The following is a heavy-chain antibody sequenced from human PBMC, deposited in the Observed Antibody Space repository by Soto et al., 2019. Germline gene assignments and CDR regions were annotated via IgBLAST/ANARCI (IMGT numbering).Heavy chain of an antibody. CDR2: ISSSGSPI. Sequence: PGGSLRLSCAASGFAFSSHEMNWVRQAPGKGLEWVSYISSSGSPIDYADSVRGRFTISRDNAKNSVYLEMNRLRDEDTGVYYCAREEESVGSPPSGFHPWGQGVQVTVSS. V-gene: IGHV3-48*03. D-gene: IGHD3-10*01. J-gene: IGHJ5*02. CDR3: AREEESVGSPPSGFHP. CDR1: GFAFSSHE.